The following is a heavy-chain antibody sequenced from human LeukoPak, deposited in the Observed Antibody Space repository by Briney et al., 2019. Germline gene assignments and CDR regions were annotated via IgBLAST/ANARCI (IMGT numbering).Heavy chain of an antibody. V-gene: IGHV3-48*03. CDR3: ARYRSDDFGAFDI. CDR1: GFTFSNYE. J-gene: IGHJ3*02. D-gene: IGHD4/OR15-4a*01. CDR2: ISSSGSTL. Sequence: GGSLRLSCAASGFTFSNYEMNWVRQAPGKGLEWVSYISSSGSTLYYADSVKGGLTISRDNAKNSLYLQMNSLRAEDTAVYYCARYRSDDFGAFDIWGQGTMVTVSS.